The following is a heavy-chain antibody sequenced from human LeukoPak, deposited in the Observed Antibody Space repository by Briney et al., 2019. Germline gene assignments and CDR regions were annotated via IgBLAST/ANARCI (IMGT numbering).Heavy chain of an antibody. V-gene: IGHV4-4*02. CDR3: ARVSDYGDYRSYFDY. CDR1: GGSISSSNW. D-gene: IGHD4-17*01. CDR2: IYHSGST. J-gene: IGHJ4*02. Sequence: SETLSLTCAVYGGSISSSNWWSWLRPPPGKGLEWIGEIYHSGSTNYNPSLKGRVTISVDKSKNQFSLKLSSVTAAETAVYYCARVSDYGDYRSYFDYWGQGTLVTVSS.